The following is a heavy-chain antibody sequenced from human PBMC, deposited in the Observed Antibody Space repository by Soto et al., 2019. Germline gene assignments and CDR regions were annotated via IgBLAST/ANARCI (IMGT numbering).Heavy chain of an antibody. CDR3: ARDGVGYCISTSCSPGYYYGMDV. Sequence: ASVKVSCKASGYTFTGYYMHWVRQAPGQGLEWMGWINPNSGGTNYAQKFQGWVTMTRDTSISTAYMELSRLRSDDTAVYYCARDGVGYCISTSCSPGYYYGMDVWGQGTTVTV. CDR1: GYTFTGYY. D-gene: IGHD2-2*01. J-gene: IGHJ6*02. V-gene: IGHV1-2*04. CDR2: INPNSGGT.